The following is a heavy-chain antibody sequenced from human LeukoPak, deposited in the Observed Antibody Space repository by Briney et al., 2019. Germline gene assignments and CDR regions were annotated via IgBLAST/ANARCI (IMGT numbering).Heavy chain of an antibody. J-gene: IGHJ4*02. D-gene: IGHD5-12*01. CDR1: GYTFTGYY. CDR3: ARYPRIVATEIHY. Sequence: VTVXCTXSGYTFTGYYMHWVRQAPGQGLGWMGWINPNSGGTNYTQKFQGRVTITRYTSISTAYMELSRLRSDDTAVYYCARYPRIVATEIHYWGQGTLVTVSS. CDR2: INPNSGGT. V-gene: IGHV1-2*02.